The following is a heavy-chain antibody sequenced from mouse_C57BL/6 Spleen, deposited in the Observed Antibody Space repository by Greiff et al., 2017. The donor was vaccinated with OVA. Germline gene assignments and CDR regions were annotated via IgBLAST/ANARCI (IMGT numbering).Heavy chain of an antibody. CDR3: ARLRLGLDY. D-gene: IGHD4-1*01. Sequence: VQGVESGPELVKPGASVKISCKASGYAFSSSWMNWVKQRPGKGLEWIGRIYPGDGDTNYNGKFKGKATLTADKSSSTAYMQLSSLTSEDSAVYFCARLRLGLDYWGQGTTLTVSS. V-gene: IGHV1-82*01. CDR1: GYAFSSSW. J-gene: IGHJ2*01. CDR2: IYPGDGDT.